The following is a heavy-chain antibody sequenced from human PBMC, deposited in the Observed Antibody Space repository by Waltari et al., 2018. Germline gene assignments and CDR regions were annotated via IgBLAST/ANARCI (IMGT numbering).Heavy chain of an antibody. Sequence: QVQLVQSGAEVKQPGASVKVSCKVSGYTLTDLSMHWVRQAPGQGLEWMGGFDPEDGETIYAQKFQGRVTMTEDTSTDTAYMELSSLRSEDTAVYYCATDFCSGGSCYSPRWFDPWGQGTLVTVSS. CDR1: GYTLTDLS. J-gene: IGHJ5*02. D-gene: IGHD2-15*01. CDR2: FDPEDGET. CDR3: ATDFCSGGSCYSPRWFDP. V-gene: IGHV1-24*01.